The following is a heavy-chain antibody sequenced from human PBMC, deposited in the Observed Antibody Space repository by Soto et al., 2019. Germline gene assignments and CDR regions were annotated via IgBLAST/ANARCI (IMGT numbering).Heavy chain of an antibody. J-gene: IGHJ3*02. CDR3: ARVGAASRDAFDI. CDR2: IFSNDEK. V-gene: IGHV2-26*01. CDR1: GFSLSNARMG. Sequence: GSGPTRVNPTEALTLTCNVSGFSLSNARMGVSWIRQPPGKALEWLAHIFSNDEKSYSTSLKSRLTISKDTSKSQVVLTMTNMDPVDTATYYCARVGAASRDAFDIWGQGTMVTVSS. D-gene: IGHD1-26*01.